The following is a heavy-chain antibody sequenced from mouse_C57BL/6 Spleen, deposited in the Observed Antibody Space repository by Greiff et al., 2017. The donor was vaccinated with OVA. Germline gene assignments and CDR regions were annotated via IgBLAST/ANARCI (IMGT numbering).Heavy chain of an antibody. D-gene: IGHD1-1*02. CDR3: ARPGGTWMWYFDV. V-gene: IGHV1-64*01. CDR1: GYTFTSYW. J-gene: IGHJ1*03. Sequence: QVQLQQPGAELVKPGASVKLSCKASGYTFTSYWMHWVKQRPGQGLEWIGMIHPNSGSTNYNEKFKSKATLTVDKSSSTAYMQLSSLTSEDSAVYYCARPGGTWMWYFDVWGTGTTVTVSS. CDR2: IHPNSGST.